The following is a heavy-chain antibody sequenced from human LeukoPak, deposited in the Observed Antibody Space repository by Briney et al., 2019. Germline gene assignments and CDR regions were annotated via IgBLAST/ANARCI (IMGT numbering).Heavy chain of an antibody. J-gene: IGHJ4*02. V-gene: IGHV3-30*18. CDR3: AKDHSSSWPELSY. CDR1: GFTFSSYG. Sequence: GRSLRLSCAASGFTFSSYGMHWVRQAPGKGLEWVAVISYDGSNKYYADSVKVRFTISRDNSKNPLYLQMNSLRAEDTAVYYCAKDHSSSWPELSYWGQGTLVTVSS. D-gene: IGHD6-13*01. CDR2: ISYDGSNK.